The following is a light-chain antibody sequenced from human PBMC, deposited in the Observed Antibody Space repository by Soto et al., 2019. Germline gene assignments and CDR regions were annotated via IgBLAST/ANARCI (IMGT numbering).Light chain of an antibody. CDR2: EVS. J-gene: IGLJ2*01. CDR1: SGDVGNFNL. CDR3: CSYAGGSIYIL. V-gene: IGLV2-23*02. Sequence: QPALTQPASVSGSPGQSITISCTGTSGDVGNFNLVSWYQHHPGKAPNLIISEVSKRPSGVSTRFSGSKSGNTASLTIFGLQAEDEADYYCCSYAGGSIYILFGGGTKLTVL.